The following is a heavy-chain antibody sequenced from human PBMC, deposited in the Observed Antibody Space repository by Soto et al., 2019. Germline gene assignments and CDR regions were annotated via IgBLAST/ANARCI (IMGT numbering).Heavy chain of an antibody. Sequence: SETLSLTCTVSGGSISSYYWSWIRQPPGKGLEWIGYIYYSGSTNYNPSLKSRVTISVDTSKNQFSLKLSSVTAADTAVYYCVRDIQYGDPLNYYMDVWGKGTTVTVSS. J-gene: IGHJ6*03. CDR2: IYYSGST. CDR3: VRDIQYGDPLNYYMDV. V-gene: IGHV4-59*01. CDR1: GGSISSYY. D-gene: IGHD4-17*01.